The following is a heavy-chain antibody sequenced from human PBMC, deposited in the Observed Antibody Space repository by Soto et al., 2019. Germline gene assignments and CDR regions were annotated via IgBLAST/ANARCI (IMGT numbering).Heavy chain of an antibody. CDR1: GYTFTSYG. CDR3: VVAAQPYYFDY. CDR2: ISAYNGNT. Sequence: ASVKVSCKASGYTFTSYGISWVRQAPGQGLEWMGWISAYNGNTNYAQKLQGRVTMTTDTSASTAYMELRSLRSDDTAVYYCVVAAQPYYFDYWGQGTLVTVS. D-gene: IGHD2-15*01. V-gene: IGHV1-18*01. J-gene: IGHJ4*02.